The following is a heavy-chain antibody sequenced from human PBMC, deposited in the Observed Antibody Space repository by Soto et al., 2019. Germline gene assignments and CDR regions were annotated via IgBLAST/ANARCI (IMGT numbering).Heavy chain of an antibody. D-gene: IGHD6-19*01. J-gene: IGHJ3*02. CDR2: INPSGGST. CDR1: GYTFTSYY. V-gene: IGHV1-46*01. Sequence: GASVKVSCKASGYTFTSYYMHWVRQAPGQGLEWMGIINPSGGSTSYARKFQGRVTMTRDTSTSTVYMELSSLRSEDTAVYYCAADLSRSGPIDALDIWGQGTMVTVSS. CDR3: AADLSRSGPIDALDI.